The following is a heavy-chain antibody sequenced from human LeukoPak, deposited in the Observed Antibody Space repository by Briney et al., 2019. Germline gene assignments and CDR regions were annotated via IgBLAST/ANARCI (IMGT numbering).Heavy chain of an antibody. D-gene: IGHD2-15*01. CDR2: INPNSGGT. CDR1: GYTFTSYY. J-gene: IGHJ4*02. Sequence: GASVKVSCKASGYTFTSYYMHWVRQAPGQGLEWMGWINPNSGGTNYAQKFQGWVTMTRDTSISTAYMELSRLRPDDTAVYYCARDFGYCSGGSCYPDYWGQGTLVTVSS. CDR3: ARDFGYCSGGSCYPDY. V-gene: IGHV1-2*04.